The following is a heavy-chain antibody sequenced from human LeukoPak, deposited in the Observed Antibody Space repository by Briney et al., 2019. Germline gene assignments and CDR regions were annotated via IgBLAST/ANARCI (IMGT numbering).Heavy chain of an antibody. Sequence: SETLSLTCTVSGGSISSYYWSWIRQPPGKGLEWIGYIYYSGSTNYNPSLKSRVTISVDTSKNQFSLKLSSVTAADTAVYYCARGHGSYYPINYWYFDLWGRGTLVTVSS. CDR2: IYYSGST. V-gene: IGHV4-59*01. D-gene: IGHD1-26*01. CDR3: ARGHGSYYPINYWYFDL. CDR1: GGSISSYY. J-gene: IGHJ2*01.